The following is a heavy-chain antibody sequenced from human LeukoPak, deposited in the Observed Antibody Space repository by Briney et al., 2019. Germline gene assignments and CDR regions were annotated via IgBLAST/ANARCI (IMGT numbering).Heavy chain of an antibody. CDR2: IYSGGNT. J-gene: IGHJ4*02. CDR1: GFSFSDNY. V-gene: IGHV3-53*05. Sequence: GGSLRLSCAASGFSFSDNYMSWVRQAPGKGLEGVSVIYSGGNTYYTDSVKGGSTISRDNSKNTQERAMNSLRAEGTAGDYGGRDPKLGIRGYTYGYIDHWGQGTLLTVAS. CDR3: GRDPKLGIRGYTYGYIDH. D-gene: IGHD5-18*01.